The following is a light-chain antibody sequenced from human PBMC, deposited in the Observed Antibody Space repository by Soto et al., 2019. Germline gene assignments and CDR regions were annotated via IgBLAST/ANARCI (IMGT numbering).Light chain of an antibody. CDR2: DVS. V-gene: IGLV2-14*03. Sequence: QSALTQPASVSGSPGQSITISCTGTSSDVGGYNYVSWYQQHPGKAPKLMIYDVSNRPSGVSDRFSGSKSVNTASLTISGLLAEDEADYYCSSYTTSSTWVFGAGTKLTVL. CDR3: SSYTTSSTWV. J-gene: IGLJ3*02. CDR1: SSDVGGYNY.